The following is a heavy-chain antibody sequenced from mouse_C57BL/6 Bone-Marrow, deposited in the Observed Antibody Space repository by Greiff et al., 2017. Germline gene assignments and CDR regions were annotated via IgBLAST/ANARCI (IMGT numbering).Heavy chain of an antibody. CDR2: ISSGGSYT. V-gene: IGHV5-6*01. CDR1: GFTFSSYG. Sequence: EVQLVESGGDLVKPGGSLKLSCAASGFTFSSYGMSWVRQTPDKRLEWVATISSGGSYTYYPDSVKGRFTISRDNAKNTLYLQMSSLKSEDTAMYYCARHLLRGFDYWGQGTTLTVSS. CDR3: ARHLLRGFDY. J-gene: IGHJ2*01. D-gene: IGHD2-1*01.